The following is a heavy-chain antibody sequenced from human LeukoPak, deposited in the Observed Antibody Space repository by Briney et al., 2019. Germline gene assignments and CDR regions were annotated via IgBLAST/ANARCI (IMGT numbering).Heavy chain of an antibody. Sequence: SVKVSCKASGGTFSSYAISWVRQAPGQGLEWMGGIIPILGTANYAQKFQGRVTITTDESTSTAYMELSSLRSEDTAVYYCARSGYSGYEYYYYYMDVWGKGTTVTVSS. J-gene: IGHJ6*03. CDR1: GGTFSSYA. D-gene: IGHD5-12*01. CDR3: ARSGYSGYEYYYYYMDV. V-gene: IGHV1-69*05. CDR2: IIPILGTA.